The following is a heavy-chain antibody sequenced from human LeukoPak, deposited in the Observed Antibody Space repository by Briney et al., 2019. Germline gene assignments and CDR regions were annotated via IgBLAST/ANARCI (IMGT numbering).Heavy chain of an antibody. V-gene: IGHV1-2*02. Sequence: ASVKVSCKASGYTFTGYYMHWVRQAPGQGLEWIGWINPNSGGTNYAQKFQGRVTMTRDTSISTAYMELSRLRSDDTAVYYCARAREYSSSSGYYYMDVWGKGTTVTVSS. J-gene: IGHJ6*03. CDR1: GYTFTGYY. CDR2: INPNSGGT. CDR3: ARAREYSSSSGYYYMDV. D-gene: IGHD6-6*01.